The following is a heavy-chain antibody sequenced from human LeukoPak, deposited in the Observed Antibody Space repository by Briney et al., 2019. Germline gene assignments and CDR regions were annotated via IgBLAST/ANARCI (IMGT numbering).Heavy chain of an antibody. CDR2: ISSNGDST. V-gene: IGHV3-64*01. Sequence: GGSLRLSCAASGFTFSTNGMHWVRQAPGKGLEHVSAISSNGDSTYYANSVKVRFTISRDNSKNTLYLQMDNLRTEDMALYYCAREGSRGGSSRLWYFDLWGRGTLITVSS. J-gene: IGHJ2*01. D-gene: IGHD5-24*01. CDR3: AREGSRGGSSRLWYFDL. CDR1: GFTFSTNG.